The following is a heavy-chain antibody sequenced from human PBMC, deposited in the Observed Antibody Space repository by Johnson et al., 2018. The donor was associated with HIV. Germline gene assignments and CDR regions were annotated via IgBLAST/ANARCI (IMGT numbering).Heavy chain of an antibody. CDR2: ISYDGSNK. CDR3: AKGYGGNGGAFDI. CDR1: GFTFSSYA. D-gene: IGHD4-23*01. Sequence: AASGFTFSSYAMHWVRQAPGKGLEWVAVISYDGSNKYYADSVKGRFTISRDNSKNTLYLQMNSLRAEDTAVYYCAKGYGGNGGAFDIWGQGTMVTVSS. J-gene: IGHJ3*02. V-gene: IGHV3-30-3*01.